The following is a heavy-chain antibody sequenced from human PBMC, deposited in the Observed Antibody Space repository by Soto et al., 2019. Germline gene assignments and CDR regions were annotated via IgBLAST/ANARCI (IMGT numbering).Heavy chain of an antibody. Sequence: EVQLVESGGGLVQPGGSLRLSCVVSEFTFSSYWMSWARQAPGKGLEWVANIEQDGGEKNYLESVRGRFTISRDNAKKSLYLEMNSLRAEDTAVYYCAGGSGWESESWGQGTLVTVSS. CDR2: IEQDGGEK. CDR3: AGGSGWESES. CDR1: EFTFSSYW. V-gene: IGHV3-7*05. J-gene: IGHJ4*02. D-gene: IGHD6-19*01.